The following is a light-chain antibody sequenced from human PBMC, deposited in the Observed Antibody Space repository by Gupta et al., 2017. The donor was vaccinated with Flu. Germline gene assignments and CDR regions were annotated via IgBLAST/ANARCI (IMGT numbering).Light chain of an antibody. J-gene: IGLJ2*01. V-gene: IGLV2-11*01. CDR3: CSYAGSDTSVV. CDR1: SSDVGGYNY. Sequence: QSALTQPRSVSGSPGQSVTISCTGTSSDVGGYNYVSWYQQHPGKAPKLMIYDVSKRPSGVPDRFSGSKSGNTASLTISGLQAEDEADYYCCSYAGSDTSVVFGGGTKLTVL. CDR2: DVS.